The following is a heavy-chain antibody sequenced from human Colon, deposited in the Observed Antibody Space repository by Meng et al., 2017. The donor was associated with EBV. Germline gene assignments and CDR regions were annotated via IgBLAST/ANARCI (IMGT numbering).Heavy chain of an antibody. J-gene: IGHJ4*02. Sequence: QVRLHVSGTGLVKPSQTLSLTCTVSGGSINIGDYYWSWIRQPPGKGLEWIGYIYYTGSTYYNPSLKSRVTISMDTSKNQFSLRLSSVTAADTAVYYCARNYYFDYWGQGTLVTVSS. CDR1: GGSINIGDYY. CDR2: IYYTGST. V-gene: IGHV4-30-4*01. CDR3: ARNYYFDY.